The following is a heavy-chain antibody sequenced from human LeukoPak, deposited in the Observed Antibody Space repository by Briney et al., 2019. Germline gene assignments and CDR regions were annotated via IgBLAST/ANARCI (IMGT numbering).Heavy chain of an antibody. CDR1: GFTFSNYW. V-gene: IGHV3-74*01. Sequence: GGSLRLSCAASGFTFSNYWMHWVRQAPGKGLVWVSRIASDGSSTTYADSVKGRFSISRDNAKNTLYLQMNSLRVEDTAVYYYAGGRPHGNDYWGQGTLVTVSS. J-gene: IGHJ4*02. D-gene: IGHD4-23*01. CDR3: AGGRPHGNDY. CDR2: IASDGSST.